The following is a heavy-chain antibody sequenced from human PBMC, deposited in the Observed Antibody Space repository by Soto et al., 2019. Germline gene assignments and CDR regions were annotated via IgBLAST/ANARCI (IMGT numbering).Heavy chain of an antibody. J-gene: IGHJ4*02. CDR3: AKVGPQYYYDSSGYYSTLYYFDY. V-gene: IGHV3-23*01. Sequence: PGGCLRLSCAASGFTFSSYAMSWVRQAPGKGLEWVSAISGSGGSTYYADSVKGRFTISRDNSKNTLYLQMNSLRAEDTAVYYCAKVGPQYYYDSSGYYSTLYYFDYWGQGTLVTVSS. CDR2: ISGSGGST. D-gene: IGHD3-22*01. CDR1: GFTFSSYA.